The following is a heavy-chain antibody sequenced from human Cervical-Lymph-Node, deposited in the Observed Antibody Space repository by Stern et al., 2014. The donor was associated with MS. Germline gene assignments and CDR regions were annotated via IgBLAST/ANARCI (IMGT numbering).Heavy chain of an antibody. CDR2: IDPEDGEP. CDR3: ATGPPRGLPDF. V-gene: IGHV1-24*01. CDR1: GYTLTEFS. D-gene: IGHD5-12*01. Sequence: VQLVESGAEVKKPGASVKVSCKVSGYTLTEFSMHWVRQAPGKGLEWMGGIDPEDGEPNHAQKFKGRVTLTEDPATDTALQEVSSLRSEDTAVYYCATGPPRGLPDFWGQGTLVTVSS. J-gene: IGHJ4*02.